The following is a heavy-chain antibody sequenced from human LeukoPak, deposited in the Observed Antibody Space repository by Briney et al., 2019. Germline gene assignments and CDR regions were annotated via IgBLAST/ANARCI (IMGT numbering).Heavy chain of an antibody. CDR2: IYFNGNI. V-gene: IGHV4-39*07. CDR3: ARDNVLNDSSGYSALMTSGPGAFDI. Sequence: PSETLSLTCAVSGGSIRSNNHYWGWIRQPPGKGLEWIGNIYFNGNIAYNPSLQSRVTISVDTSKNQFSLKLSSVTAADTAVYYCARDNVLNDSSGYSALMTSGPGAFDIWGQGTMVTVSS. D-gene: IGHD3-22*01. J-gene: IGHJ3*02. CDR1: GGSIRSNNHY.